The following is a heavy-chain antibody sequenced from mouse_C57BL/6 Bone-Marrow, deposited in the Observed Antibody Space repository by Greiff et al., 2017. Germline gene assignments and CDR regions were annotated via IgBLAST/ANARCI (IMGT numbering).Heavy chain of an antibody. CDR1: GYTFTSYW. Sequence: QVQLQQSAAELAKPGASVKLSCKASGYTFTSYWMHWVKQRPGQGLEWIGYINPSSGYTKYNQKFKDKATLTADKSSSTAYMQLSSLTYEDSAVYYCASLRLLRLYFDYWGQGTTLTVSS. CDR2: INPSSGYT. V-gene: IGHV1-7*01. D-gene: IGHD1-1*01. CDR3: ASLRLLRLYFDY. J-gene: IGHJ2*01.